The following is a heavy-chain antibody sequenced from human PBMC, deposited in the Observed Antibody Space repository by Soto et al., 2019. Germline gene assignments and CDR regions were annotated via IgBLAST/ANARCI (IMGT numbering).Heavy chain of an antibody. CDR2: TYYRSKRYY. Sequence: SQTLSLTCAITGDSVSRNSAGWSWVRQSPSRGLEWLGRTYYRSKRYYEYAVSVRGRITINPDTSKNQYSLQLNSVTPEDTAVYFCARGEQYSGRIFDYWGQGTLVTVSS. CDR1: GDSVSRNSAG. CDR3: ARGEQYSGRIFDY. D-gene: IGHD1-26*01. J-gene: IGHJ4*01. V-gene: IGHV6-1*01.